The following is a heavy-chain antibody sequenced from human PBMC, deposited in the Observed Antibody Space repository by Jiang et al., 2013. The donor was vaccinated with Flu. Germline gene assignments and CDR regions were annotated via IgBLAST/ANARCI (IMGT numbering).Heavy chain of an antibody. V-gene: IGHV1-2*02. CDR2: INPNSGGT. D-gene: IGHD6-19*01. J-gene: IGHJ4*02. CDR1: GYTFTGYY. CDR3: ARDGGPIWGSGWYGCDY. Sequence: VKKPGASVKVSCKASGYTFTGYYMHWVRQAPGQGLEWMGWINPNSGGTNYAQKFQGRVTMTRDTSISTAYMELSRLRSDDTAVYYCARDGGPIWGSGWYGCDYWGQGTLVTVSS.